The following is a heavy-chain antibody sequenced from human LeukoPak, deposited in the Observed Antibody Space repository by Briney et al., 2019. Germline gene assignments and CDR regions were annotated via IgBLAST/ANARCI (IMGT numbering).Heavy chain of an antibody. Sequence: ASVKVSCKASGYTFTSYSMHWVRQAPGQGLEWMGIINPSGGSTSYAQNFQGRVTMTRDMSTSTVYMELSSLRSEDTAVYYCARGITMVRGAMYYFDYWGQGTLVTVSS. D-gene: IGHD3-10*01. V-gene: IGHV1-46*01. J-gene: IGHJ4*02. CDR2: INPSGGST. CDR1: GYTFTSYS. CDR3: ARGITMVRGAMYYFDY.